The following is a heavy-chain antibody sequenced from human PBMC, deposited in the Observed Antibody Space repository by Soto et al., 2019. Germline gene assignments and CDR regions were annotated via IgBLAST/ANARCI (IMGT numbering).Heavy chain of an antibody. CDR2: IYHSGST. Sequence: QVQLQESGPGLVKPSETLSLTCTVSGGSISSFYWSWIRQPPGKGLEWIGYIYHSGSTIYNHSLKSRVTISIDTSKTQYSLKLSSVTAADTAVYYCARVKYGSGSYLHTFDSCGNGTMVTVSS. CDR1: GGSISSFY. J-gene: IGHJ4*01. D-gene: IGHD3-10*01. V-gene: IGHV4-59*01. CDR3: ARVKYGSGSYLHTFDS.